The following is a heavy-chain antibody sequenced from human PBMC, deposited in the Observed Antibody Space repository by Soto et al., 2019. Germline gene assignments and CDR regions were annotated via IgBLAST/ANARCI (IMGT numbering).Heavy chain of an antibody. Sequence: SETLSLTCTVSGESISNPHYHWSWLRQPPGKGLEWIGYIYYSGSTNYNPSLKSRVTISVDTSKNQFSLKLSSVTAADTAVYYCARVLANWFDPWGQGTLVTVSS. CDR3: ARVLANWFDP. J-gene: IGHJ5*02. V-gene: IGHV4-61*01. CDR1: GESISNPHYH. CDR2: IYYSGST.